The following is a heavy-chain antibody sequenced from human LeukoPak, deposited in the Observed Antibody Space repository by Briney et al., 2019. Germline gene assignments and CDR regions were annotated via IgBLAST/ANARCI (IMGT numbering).Heavy chain of an antibody. Sequence: PGGSLRLSCAASGFTFSRYWMHWVRQAPGKGPVWVSRIRSDGSSTDYADSVKGRFTISRDNAKNTLYLQMNSLRAEDTAVYYCAREQGYYSVPGYWGQGTTVTVSS. J-gene: IGHJ6*02. CDR2: IRSDGSST. CDR1: GFTFSRYW. CDR3: AREQGYYSVPGY. V-gene: IGHV3-74*01. D-gene: IGHD3-22*01.